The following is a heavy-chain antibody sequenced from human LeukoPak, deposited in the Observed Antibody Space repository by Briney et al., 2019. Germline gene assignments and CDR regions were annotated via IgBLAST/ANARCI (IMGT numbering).Heavy chain of an antibody. CDR3: AVTYSGSRYYYYYYMDV. CDR1: GYTFTGYY. V-gene: IGHV1-2*02. CDR2: INPNSGGT. Sequence: ASVKVSCEASGYTFTGYYMHWVRQAPGQGLEWMGWINPNSGGTNYAQKFQGRVTMTRDTSISTAYMELSRLRSDDTAVYYCAVTYSGSRYYYYYYMDVWGKGTTVTVSS. J-gene: IGHJ6*03. D-gene: IGHD1-26*01.